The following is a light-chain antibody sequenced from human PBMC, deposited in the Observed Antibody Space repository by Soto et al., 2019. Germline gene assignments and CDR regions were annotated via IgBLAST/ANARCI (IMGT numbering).Light chain of an antibody. CDR2: GAS. CDR3: LQDYNYHRT. J-gene: IGKJ2*01. Sequence: AIQMTQSPSSLSASVGDRVTITCRSSQDIRTELGWYQQRPGKAPNLLIYGASTLQTGVPSRFSGSGSGTDFILTISSLQPEDVATYFCLQDYNYHRTFGQGTKLQIK. V-gene: IGKV1-6*01. CDR1: QDIRTE.